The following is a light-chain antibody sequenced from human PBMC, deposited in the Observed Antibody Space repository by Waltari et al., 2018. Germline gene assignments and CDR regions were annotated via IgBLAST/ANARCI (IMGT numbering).Light chain of an antibody. V-gene: IGLV3-1*01. Sequence: SYELTQPPSVSVSPGQTASITCSGDELGDKYACWYQQKPGQSPVLVIYEDNRGPSGIPDRFSGSNSGNTATLTISGTQAMDEADYYCQAWDSSTAWVFGGGTKLTVL. J-gene: IGLJ2*01. CDR3: QAWDSSTAWV. CDR1: ELGDKY. CDR2: EDN.